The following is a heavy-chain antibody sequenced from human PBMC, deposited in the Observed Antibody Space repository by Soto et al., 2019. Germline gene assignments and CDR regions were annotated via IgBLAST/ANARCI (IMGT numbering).Heavy chain of an antibody. Sequence: SGPTLVNPTQTLTLTCSFSGFSLSTSGVGMGWIRQPPGKALEWLALIYWDDDKRYSPSLKSRVTITKDTSKNQVVLTMTNMDPVDTATYYCAQRRSFDSFDYWGQGTLVTVSS. CDR2: IYWDDDK. CDR1: GFSLSTSGVG. V-gene: IGHV2-5*02. D-gene: IGHD3-9*01. J-gene: IGHJ4*02. CDR3: AQRRSFDSFDY.